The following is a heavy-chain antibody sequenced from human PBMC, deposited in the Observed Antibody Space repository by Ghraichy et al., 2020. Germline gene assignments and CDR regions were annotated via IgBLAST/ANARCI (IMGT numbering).Heavy chain of an antibody. J-gene: IGHJ4*01. D-gene: IGHD3-22*01. Sequence: SETLSLTCTVSGGSISSYYWSWIRQPPGKGLEWLGYIYYRGSTSYNPSLPSRVTITVDTSTNQFSLKLSSVTAAATAVYYCARWDSSGYYSSFASSGHGTLVTVSP. CDR1: GGSISSYY. CDR3: ARWDSSGYYSSFAS. CDR2: IYYRGST. V-gene: IGHV4-59*01.